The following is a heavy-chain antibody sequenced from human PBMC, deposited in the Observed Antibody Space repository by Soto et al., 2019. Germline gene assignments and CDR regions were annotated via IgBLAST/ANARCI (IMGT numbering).Heavy chain of an antibody. CDR1: GFTFSTYA. CDR3: AGRYCPNGVCYTNYYYYIDA. D-gene: IGHD2-8*01. V-gene: IGHV3-23*01. CDR2: LTPSGGNT. Sequence: EVQLLDSGGGLVQPGGSLRLSCAASGFTFSTYAMTWVRQAPGKGLEWVSTLTPSGGNTYYADSVQGWFTIARDNSMNTLYLQMNSLRAEDTLVYYCAGRYCPNGVCYTNYYYYIDAWGEGTTVTFSS. J-gene: IGHJ6*03.